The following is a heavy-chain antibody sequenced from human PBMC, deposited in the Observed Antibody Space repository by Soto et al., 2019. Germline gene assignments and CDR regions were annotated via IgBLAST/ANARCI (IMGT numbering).Heavy chain of an antibody. CDR3: ARGRYGDY. J-gene: IGHJ4*02. D-gene: IGHD1-1*01. CDR2: ISAHNGNT. V-gene: IGHV1-18*01. CDR1: GYTFTRDG. Sequence: QVHLVQSGAEVKKPGASVKVSCKASGYTFTRDGITWVRQAPGQGLEWMGWISAHNGNTDYAQKLQGRVIVTRDTSTSTTYMELRSLRSDDTAVYYCARGRYGDYWGQGALVTVSS.